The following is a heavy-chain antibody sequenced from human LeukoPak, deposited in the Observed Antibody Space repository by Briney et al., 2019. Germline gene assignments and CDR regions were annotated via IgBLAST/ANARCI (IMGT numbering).Heavy chain of an antibody. D-gene: IGHD3-10*01. CDR3: ARSFRGVIHYFDY. CDR2: VSAYSGNT. V-gene: IGHV1-18*01. J-gene: IGHJ4*02. CDR1: GYTFTNYG. Sequence: ASVKVSCKASGYTFTNYGIILVRQAPGQGLEWLGCVSAYSGNTNYAQKLQGRVTMTTDTSTSTASMDLRSLRSDNTAVYNCARSFRGVIHYFDYWGQGTLVTVSS.